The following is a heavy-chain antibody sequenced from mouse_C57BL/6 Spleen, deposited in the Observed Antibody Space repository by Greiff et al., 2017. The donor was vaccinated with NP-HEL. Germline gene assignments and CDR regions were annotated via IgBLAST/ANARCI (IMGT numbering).Heavy chain of an antibody. CDR1: GFTFSDYG. J-gene: IGHJ3*01. CDR3: ARCYYGSSYVWFAY. Sequence: EVKLVESGGGLVKPGGSLKLSCAASGFTFSDYGMHWVRQAPEKGLEWVAYISSGSSTIYYADTVKGRFTISRDNAKNTLFLQMTSLRSEDTAMYYCARCYYGSSYVWFAYWGRGTLVTVSA. D-gene: IGHD1-1*01. CDR2: ISSGSSTI. V-gene: IGHV5-17*01.